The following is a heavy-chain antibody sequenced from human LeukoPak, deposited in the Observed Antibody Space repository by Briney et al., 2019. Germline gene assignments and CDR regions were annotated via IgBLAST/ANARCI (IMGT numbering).Heavy chain of an antibody. J-gene: IGHJ5*01. CDR2: LHTIGTT. D-gene: IGHD1-26*01. CDR1: GPSIGFYY. Sequence: SETLSLTCTVSGPSIGFYYWNWIRHPVGKGLEWIGRLHTIGTTTYNPSLKSRVTMAVDTSKHQFSLRLISVTDADTALYYCAAYSHSRYTFDFWGQGTLVAVSS. CDR3: AAYSHSRYTFDF. V-gene: IGHV4-4*07.